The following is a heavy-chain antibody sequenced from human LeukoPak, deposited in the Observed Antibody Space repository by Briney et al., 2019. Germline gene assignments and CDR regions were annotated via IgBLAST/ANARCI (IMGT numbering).Heavy chain of an antibody. Sequence: ASVKVSCKASGYSFTTYYMHWVRQAPGQGLEWMGILNPSSGSADYAQNFQGRVIMTRETSTKTVYMELSSLTSEDTAVYYCARGYGQHGYWGQGTLVTVSS. V-gene: IGHV1-46*01. CDR3: ARGYGQHGY. J-gene: IGHJ4*02. CDR1: GYSFTTYY. D-gene: IGHD6-13*01. CDR2: LNPSSGSA.